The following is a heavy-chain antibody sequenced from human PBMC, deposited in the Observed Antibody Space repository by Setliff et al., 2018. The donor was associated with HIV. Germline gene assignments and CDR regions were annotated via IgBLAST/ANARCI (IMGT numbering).Heavy chain of an antibody. CDR2: VYPPDSET. V-gene: IGHV5-51*01. D-gene: IGHD1-20*01. Sequence: ESLKISCQGFGYSFVSYWIGWVRHRPGKGLEWMAIVYPPDSETVYSPSFQGQVTISVDNSISTTFLQWSSLKASDNAIYFCVRHITNPRWAYFDYWGQGTPVTVSS. CDR1: GYSFVSYW. CDR3: VRHITNPRWAYFDY. J-gene: IGHJ4*02.